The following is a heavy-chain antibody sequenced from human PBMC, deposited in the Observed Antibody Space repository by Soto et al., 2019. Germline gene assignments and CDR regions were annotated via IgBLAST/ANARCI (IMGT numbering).Heavy chain of an antibody. CDR2: IYYSGST. CDR1: GGSISSYY. V-gene: IGHV4-59*01. CDR3: ARGNSYGYYYYGMDV. Sequence: SETLSLTCTVSGGSISSYYWSWIRQPPGKGLEWIGYIYYSGSTNYNPSLKSRVTISVDTSKNQFSLKLSSVTAADTAVYYCARGNSYGYYYYGMDVWGQGTTVT. J-gene: IGHJ6*02. D-gene: IGHD5-18*01.